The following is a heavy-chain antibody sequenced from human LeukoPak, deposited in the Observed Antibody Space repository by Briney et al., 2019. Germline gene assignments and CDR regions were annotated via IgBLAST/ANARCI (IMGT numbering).Heavy chain of an antibody. V-gene: IGHV3-53*01. J-gene: IGHJ3*01. Sequence: AGGSLRLSCAASGFTVSSNYMSWVRQAPGKGLEWVSVIHSGGSTYYADSVKGRSTISRDDSKNTLYFQMNSLRAEDTAVYYCARSLGTGYSNWGQGTTVTVSS. D-gene: IGHD6-13*01. CDR3: ARSLGTGYSN. CDR1: GFTVSSNY. CDR2: IHSGGST.